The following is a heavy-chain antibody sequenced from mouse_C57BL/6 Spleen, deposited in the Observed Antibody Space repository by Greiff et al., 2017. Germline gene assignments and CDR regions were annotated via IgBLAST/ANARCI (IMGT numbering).Heavy chain of an antibody. V-gene: IGHV1-59*01. J-gene: IGHJ3*01. Sequence: QVQLQQPGAELVRPGTSVKLSCKASGYTFTSYWMHWVKQRPGQGLEWIGVIDPSDSYTNYNQKFKGKATLTVDTSSSTAYMQLSSLTSEDSAVYYCARGDGNYVAYWGQGTLGTVSA. CDR2: IDPSDSYT. D-gene: IGHD2-1*01. CDR1: GYTFTSYW. CDR3: ARGDGNYVAY.